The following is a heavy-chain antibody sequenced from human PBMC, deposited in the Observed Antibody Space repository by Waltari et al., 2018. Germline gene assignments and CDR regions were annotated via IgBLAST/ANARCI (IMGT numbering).Heavy chain of an antibody. CDR3: ARGKSVAAPN. CDR1: GGSISSGSYY. J-gene: IGHJ4*02. V-gene: IGHV4-61*09. Sequence: QVQLQESGPGLVKPSQTLSLTCTVSGGSISSGSYYWGWIRQPAGKGLEWIGYIYTSGSTNYNPSLKSRVTIAVDTFKNQFALKLSSVTAADTAVYYCARGKSVAAPNWGQGTLVTVSS. CDR2: IYTSGST. D-gene: IGHD6-6*01.